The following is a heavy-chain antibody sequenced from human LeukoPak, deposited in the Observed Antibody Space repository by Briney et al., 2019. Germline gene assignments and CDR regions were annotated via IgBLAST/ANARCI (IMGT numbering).Heavy chain of an antibody. CDR3: AKNLYCGGGSCYPSALGMDV. Sequence: GGSLRLSCAASGFTFSTYSMNWVRQAPGKGLEWVSYISGTSSLIYYADSVKGRFTISRDNSKNTLFLQMNSLRAEDTAVYYCAKNLYCGGGSCYPSALGMDVWGQGTTVTVSS. D-gene: IGHD2-15*01. CDR1: GFTFSTYS. J-gene: IGHJ6*02. CDR2: ISGTSSLI. V-gene: IGHV3-48*01.